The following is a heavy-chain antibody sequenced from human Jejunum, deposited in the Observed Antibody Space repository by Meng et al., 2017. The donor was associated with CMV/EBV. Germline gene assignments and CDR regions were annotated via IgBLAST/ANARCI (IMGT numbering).Heavy chain of an antibody. CDR3: ARDLRGKDDY. J-gene: IGHJ4*02. D-gene: IGHD5-12*01. CDR1: GFTFSSYA. V-gene: IGHV3-74*01. Sequence: SCAASGFTFSSYAMSWVRQAPGKGLVWVSRLTPDGGMTDYADSVKGRFTISRDNAKSTLYLQMNSLRAEDTGVYYCARDLRGKDDYWGQGTLVTVSS. CDR2: LTPDGGMT.